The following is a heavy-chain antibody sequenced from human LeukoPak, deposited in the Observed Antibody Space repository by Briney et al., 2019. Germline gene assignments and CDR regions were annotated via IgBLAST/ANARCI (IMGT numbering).Heavy chain of an antibody. CDR1: GYTFTGYY. D-gene: IGHD2-2*01. CDR2: ISAYNGNT. V-gene: IGHV1-18*04. J-gene: IGHJ6*02. CDR3: ARGYCSSTSCPSYYYYGMDV. Sequence: GASVKVSCKASGYTFTGYYMHWVRQAPGQELEWMGWISAYNGNTNYAQKLQGRVTMTTDTSTSTAYMELRSLRSDDTAVYYCARGYCSSTSCPSYYYYGMDVWGQGTTVTVSS.